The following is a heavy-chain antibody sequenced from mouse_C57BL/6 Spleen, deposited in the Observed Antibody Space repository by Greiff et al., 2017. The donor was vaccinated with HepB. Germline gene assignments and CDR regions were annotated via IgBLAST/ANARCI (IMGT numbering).Heavy chain of an antibody. J-gene: IGHJ1*03. V-gene: IGHV1-69*01. Sequence: QLQQPGAELVMPGASVKLSCKASGYTFTSYWMHWVKQRPGQGLEWIGEIDPSDSYTNYNQKFKGKSTLTVDKSSSTAYMQLSSLTSEDSAVYYCASNWDEENFDVWGTGTTVTVSS. CDR2: IDPSDSYT. CDR3: ASNWDEENFDV. CDR1: GYTFTSYW. D-gene: IGHD4-1*01.